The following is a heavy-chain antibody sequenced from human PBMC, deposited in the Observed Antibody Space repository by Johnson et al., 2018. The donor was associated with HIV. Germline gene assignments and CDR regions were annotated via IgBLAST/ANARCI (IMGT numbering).Heavy chain of an antibody. CDR1: GFTFSSYA. V-gene: IGHV3-13*01. Sequence: EVQLVESGGGLVQPGGSLRLSCAASGFTFSSYAMSWVRQAPGKGLEWVSAIGTAGDTYYPGSVKGRFTISRENAKNSLYLQMNSLRAGDTAVYYCARVSGELDDAFDIWGQGTMVTVSS. CDR2: IGTAGDT. D-gene: IGHD1-26*01. J-gene: IGHJ3*02. CDR3: ARVSGELDDAFDI.